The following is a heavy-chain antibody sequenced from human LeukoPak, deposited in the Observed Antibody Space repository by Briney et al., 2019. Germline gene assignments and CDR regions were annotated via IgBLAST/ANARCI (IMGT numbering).Heavy chain of an antibody. CDR1: GDFITSDTYS. Sequence: SETLSLTCTLSGDFITSDTYSWSWIRQPAGMQLEWIGRIYTTGTTNYNLSLRSRVAMSIDTSKNQFSLKLNSVTAADTAVYYCARSWYNGNYHGAFNMWDEGTMVTVTS. CDR3: ARSWYNGNYHGAFNM. J-gene: IGHJ3*02. CDR2: IYTTGTT. D-gene: IGHD1-26*01. V-gene: IGHV4-61*02.